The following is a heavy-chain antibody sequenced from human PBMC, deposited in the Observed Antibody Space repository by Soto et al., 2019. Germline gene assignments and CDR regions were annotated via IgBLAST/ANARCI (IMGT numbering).Heavy chain of an antibody. V-gene: IGHV4-31*03. J-gene: IGHJ3*02. D-gene: IGHD3-22*01. CDR1: GGSISSGGYY. CDR2: IYYSGST. CDR3: ARAGSSKYYYDSSGYYYGDAFDI. Sequence: SETLSLTCTVSGGSISSGGYYWSWIRQHPGKGLEWIGYIYYSGSTYYNPSLKSRVTISVDTSKNQFSLKLSSVTAADTAVYYCARAGSSKYYYDSSGYYYGDAFDIWGQGTMVTVSS.